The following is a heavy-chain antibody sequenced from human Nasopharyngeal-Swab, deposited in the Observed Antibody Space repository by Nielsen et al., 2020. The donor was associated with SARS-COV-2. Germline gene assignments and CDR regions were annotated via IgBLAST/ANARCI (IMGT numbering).Heavy chain of an antibody. V-gene: IGHV3-48*02. J-gene: IGHJ4*02. Sequence: GESLKISCAASGFTFSSYTMNWVRQAPGKGLEWISYISDDNTIFYADSVKGRFTISRDNAKNSLYLHMNSLRDEDTALYYCARDSELLTNYYGLDYWGQGTLVTVSS. CDR3: ARDSELLTNYYGLDY. CDR2: ISDDNTI. D-gene: IGHD3-9*01. CDR1: GFTFSSYT.